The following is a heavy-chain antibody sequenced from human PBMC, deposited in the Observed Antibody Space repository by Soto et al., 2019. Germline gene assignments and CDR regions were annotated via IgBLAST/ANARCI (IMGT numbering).Heavy chain of an antibody. J-gene: IGHJ6*02. V-gene: IGHV4-4*07. CDR3: ARFSNKWFQTEGMDV. CDR2: IDASGNT. CDR1: VDSITTYY. Sequence: SETLSLTCTVSVDSITTYYWNWIRQPAGKGLEWIGRIDASGNTNYNPSLNSRVTLSVDTSKKQFSLKLTSVTAADTAVYYCARFSNKWFQTEGMDVWGQGTTVTVS. D-gene: IGHD3-10*01.